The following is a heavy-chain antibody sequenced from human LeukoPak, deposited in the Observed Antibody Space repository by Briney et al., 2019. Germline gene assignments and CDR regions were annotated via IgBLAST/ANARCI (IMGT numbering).Heavy chain of an antibody. V-gene: IGHV4-34*01. Sequence: SETLSLTCAVSGVSFSGYYWSWIRQPPGKGLEWIGEINHSGSTNYNPSLKSRVTISVDTSKNQFSLKLSSVTAADTAVYYCARGRLHLWFRPGRILDDYWGQGTLVTVAS. D-gene: IGHD3-10*01. J-gene: IGHJ4*02. CDR3: ARGRLHLWFRPGRILDDY. CDR2: INHSGST. CDR1: GVSFSGYY.